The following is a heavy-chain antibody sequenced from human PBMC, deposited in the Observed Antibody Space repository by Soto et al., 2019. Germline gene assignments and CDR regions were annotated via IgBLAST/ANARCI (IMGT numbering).Heavy chain of an antibody. J-gene: IGHJ4*02. Sequence: QVQLQQWGAGLLKPSEPLSLTCAVSGGSFSGYYWSWIRQPPGKGLEWIGEINHSGSTNYNPSLKSRVTISVDTSKNQFSLKLSSVTAADTAVYYCAREKPYSSSWYHDYWGQGTLVTVSS. CDR1: GGSFSGYY. D-gene: IGHD6-13*01. CDR3: AREKPYSSSWYHDY. V-gene: IGHV4-34*01. CDR2: INHSGST.